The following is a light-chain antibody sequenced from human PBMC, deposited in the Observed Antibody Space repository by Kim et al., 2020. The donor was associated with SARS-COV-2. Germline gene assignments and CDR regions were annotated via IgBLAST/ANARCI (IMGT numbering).Light chain of an antibody. CDR3: QQRNTWPPT. CDR1: RSVSHY. J-gene: IGKJ1*01. V-gene: IGKV3-11*01. Sequence: EIALTQTPATLSLSPGDRATISCTSSRSVSHYLAWYQQKPGQAPRLVIYDSFNRATDIPARFSGSGSDTDFTLTIDSLQPDDFAVYYCQQRNTWPPTFGQGTKVEI. CDR2: DSF.